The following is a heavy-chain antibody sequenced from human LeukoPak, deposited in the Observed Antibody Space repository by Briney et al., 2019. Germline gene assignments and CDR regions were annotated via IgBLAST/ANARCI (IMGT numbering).Heavy chain of an antibody. V-gene: IGHV4-61*02. J-gene: IGHJ3*02. CDR3: ARSQWELLGGAFDI. D-gene: IGHD1-26*01. CDR1: GGSISSGSYY. Sequence: SETLSLTCTVSGGSISSGSYYWSWIRQPAGKGLEWIGRIYTSGSTNYNPSLKSRVTISVDTSKNQFSLKLSSVTAADTAVYYCARSQWELLGGAFDIWGQGTMVTVSS. CDR2: IYTSGST.